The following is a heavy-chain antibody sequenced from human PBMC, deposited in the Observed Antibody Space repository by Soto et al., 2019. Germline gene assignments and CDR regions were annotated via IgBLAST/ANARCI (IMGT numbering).Heavy chain of an antibody. D-gene: IGHD3-16*02. CDR1: GGTFSSYT. CDR2: IIPILGIA. Sequence: QVQLVQSGAEVKKPGSSVKVSCKASGGTFSSYTISWVRQAPGQGLEWMGRIIPILGIANYAQKFQGRVTITADKSTSTAYMEMSSLRSEDTAVYYCARDVDRRLGELSDFDYWGQGTLVTVSS. V-gene: IGHV1-69*08. CDR3: ARDVDRRLGELSDFDY. J-gene: IGHJ4*02.